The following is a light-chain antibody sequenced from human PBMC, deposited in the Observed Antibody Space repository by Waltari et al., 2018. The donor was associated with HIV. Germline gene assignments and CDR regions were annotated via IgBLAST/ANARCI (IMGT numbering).Light chain of an antibody. Sequence: DIQLTQSPSFVSASVGDEVTITCRASQGISDWVAWYQQHPNRAPKLLIFAATKLHGGVPSRFSGWGYGTNFSLTISRLQPEDFATYFCQQSNSLPFTFGPGTQVDVK. CDR1: QGISDW. CDR3: QQSNSLPFT. CDR2: AAT. J-gene: IGKJ3*01. V-gene: IGKV1-12*01.